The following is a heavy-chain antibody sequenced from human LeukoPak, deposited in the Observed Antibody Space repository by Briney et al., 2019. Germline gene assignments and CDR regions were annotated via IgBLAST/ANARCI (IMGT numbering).Heavy chain of an antibody. CDR1: GGSFSGYY. Sequence: SETLSLTCAVYGGSFSGYYWGWIRQPPGKGLEWIGSIYYSGTTYYNPSLKSRVTISVDTSKNQFSLKLSSVTAADTAVYYCARLPDWWGWFDPWGQGTLVTVSS. D-gene: IGHD2-8*02. J-gene: IGHJ5*02. CDR2: IYYSGTT. CDR3: ARLPDWWGWFDP. V-gene: IGHV4-39*01.